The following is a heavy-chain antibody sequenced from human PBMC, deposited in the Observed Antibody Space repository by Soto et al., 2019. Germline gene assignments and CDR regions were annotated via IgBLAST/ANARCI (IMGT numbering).Heavy chain of an antibody. V-gene: IGHV4-39*01. CDR1: GGSISSSSYY. J-gene: IGHJ5*02. Sequence: SETLSLTGTVSGGSISSSSYYWGWIRQPPGKGLEWIGSIYYIGSTYYNPSLKSRVTISVDTSKNQFSLKLSAVTAADKAVYYCASRSSGWYQEWFDPWGQGTLVTVSS. D-gene: IGHD6-19*01. CDR3: ASRSSGWYQEWFDP. CDR2: IYYIGST.